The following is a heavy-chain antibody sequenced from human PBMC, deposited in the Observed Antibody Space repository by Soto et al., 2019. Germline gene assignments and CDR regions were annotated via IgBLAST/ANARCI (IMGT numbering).Heavy chain of an antibody. V-gene: IGHV3-23*01. CDR3: ARDFTVTTGLEYYYYGMDV. Sequence: GGSLRLSCAASGFTFSSYAMSWVRQAPGKGLEWVSAISGSGGSTYYADSVKGRFTISRDNSKNTLYLQMNSLRAEDTAVYYCARDFTVTTGLEYYYYGMDVWGQGTTVTVSS. D-gene: IGHD4-17*01. CDR1: GFTFSSYA. J-gene: IGHJ6*02. CDR2: ISGSGGST.